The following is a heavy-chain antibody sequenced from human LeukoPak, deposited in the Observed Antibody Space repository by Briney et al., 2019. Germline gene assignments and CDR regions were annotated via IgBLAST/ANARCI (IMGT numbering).Heavy chain of an antibody. Sequence: ASVKVSCKASAYTLTAYYMHWVRQAPGQGLEWMGWLNPNSGGTNDAQKFHARVTLTRHTSIGTAYMELSSLRYDDTAVFYCARVAATNDAFDIWGQGTMVSVSS. D-gene: IGHD2-15*01. CDR1: AYTLTAYY. CDR2: LNPNSGGT. V-gene: IGHV1-2*02. CDR3: ARVAATNDAFDI. J-gene: IGHJ3*02.